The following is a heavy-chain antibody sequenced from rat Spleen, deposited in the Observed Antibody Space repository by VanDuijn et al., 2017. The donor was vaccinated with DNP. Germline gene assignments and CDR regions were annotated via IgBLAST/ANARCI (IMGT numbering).Heavy chain of an antibody. CDR1: GFSFRDYD. D-gene: IGHD1-2*01. Sequence: EVQLVESGGGLVQPGRSLKLSCVASGFSFRDYDMAWVRQAPSKGLEWVASISYDGGSTYYRDSVKGRFTISRDNAKSSLYLQMDSLRSEDTATYYCATEAISPLWGQGVMVTVSS. J-gene: IGHJ2*01. CDR2: ISYDGGST. CDR3: ATEAISPL. V-gene: IGHV5-20*01.